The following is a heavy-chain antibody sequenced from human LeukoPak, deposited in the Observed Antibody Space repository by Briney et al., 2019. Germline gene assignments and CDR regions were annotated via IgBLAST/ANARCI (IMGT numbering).Heavy chain of an antibody. J-gene: IGHJ4*02. V-gene: IGHV3-15*05. CDR1: GFTFSDVW. D-gene: IGHD3-9*01. CDR2: IKSASDGGTT. Sequence: TGGSLRLSCAASGFTFSDVWMSWVRQAPGKGLEWVGRIKSASDGGTTDYAAPVKGRFTVSRDNSKNALYLQLTSLRLEDTALYYCVKDLTGTWSFDYWGQGTLVTVSS. CDR3: VKDLTGTWSFDY.